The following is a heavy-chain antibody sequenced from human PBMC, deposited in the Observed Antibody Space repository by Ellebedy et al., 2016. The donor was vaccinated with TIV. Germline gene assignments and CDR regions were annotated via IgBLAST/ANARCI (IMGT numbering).Heavy chain of an antibody. D-gene: IGHD5-12*01. V-gene: IGHV3-30*18. CDR3: AKDLHGYDYYYFYYMDV. CDR2: ISYDGSNE. Sequence: GGSLRLSXAASRFTFSIFGLHWVRQAPGKGLEWVAVISYDGSNEYYADSVKGRFTISRDNSKNTLYLQMNSLRAEDTAVYYCAKDLHGYDYYYFYYMDVWGKGTTVTVSS. J-gene: IGHJ6*03. CDR1: RFTFSIFG.